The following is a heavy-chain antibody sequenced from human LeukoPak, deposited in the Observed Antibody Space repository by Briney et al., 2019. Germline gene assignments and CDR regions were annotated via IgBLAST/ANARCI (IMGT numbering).Heavy chain of an antibody. CDR1: GYTFTSNA. D-gene: IGHD6-13*01. CDR3: ARDRVRRIAAAGNRWFDP. CDR2: INTKTGNP. J-gene: IGHJ5*02. V-gene: IGHV7-4-1*02. Sequence: GASVKVSCKASGYTFTSNAMNWVRQAPGQGLEWMGWINTKTGNPTYAQGFAGRFVFSLDTSVSTAYLQISSLKAEDTAVYYCARDRVRRIAAAGNRWFDPWGQGTLVTVSS.